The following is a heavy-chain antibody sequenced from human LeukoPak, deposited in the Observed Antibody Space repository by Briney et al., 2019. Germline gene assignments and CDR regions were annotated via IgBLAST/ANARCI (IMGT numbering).Heavy chain of an antibody. CDR1: GGSFSGYY. CDR3: ARGYYDSSGYYDY. V-gene: IGHV4-34*01. J-gene: IGHJ4*02. Sequence: SETLSLTCAVYGGSFSGYYWSWIRQPPGKGLEWIGEINHSGSTNYNPSLKSRVTISVDTSKNQFSLKLSSVTAADTAVYYCARGYYDSSGYYDYWGQGTLVTVSS. CDR2: INHSGST. D-gene: IGHD3-22*01.